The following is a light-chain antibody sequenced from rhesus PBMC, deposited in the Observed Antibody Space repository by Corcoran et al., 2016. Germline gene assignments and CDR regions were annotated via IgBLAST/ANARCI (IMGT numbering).Light chain of an antibody. CDR2: YAK. CDR1: QGISSY. J-gene: IGKJ3*01. V-gene: IGKV1-32*01. Sequence: DIQMTQSPSSLSASVGDRVTITCRASQGISSYLNWYQQKPGKAPKLLIYYAKRLESGVPSRFSGSGSGTEFTLPISSLHPEDFATSYCQQYNTLPTFGPGTKLDIK. CDR3: QQYNTLPT.